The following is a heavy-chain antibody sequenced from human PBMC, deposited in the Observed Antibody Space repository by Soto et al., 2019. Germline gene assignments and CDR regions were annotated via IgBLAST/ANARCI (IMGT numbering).Heavy chain of an antibody. J-gene: IGHJ6*02. D-gene: IGHD2-2*01. CDR2: IDPSDSYT. CDR1: GYSFTSYW. V-gene: IGHV5-10-1*01. Sequence: RESLKISCKGSGYSFTSYWIGWVRQMPGKGLEWMGRIDPSDSYTNYSPSFQGHVTISADKSISTAYLQWSSLKASDTAMYYCARGRVVPAASTPYGMDVWGQGTTVTVSS. CDR3: ARGRVVPAASTPYGMDV.